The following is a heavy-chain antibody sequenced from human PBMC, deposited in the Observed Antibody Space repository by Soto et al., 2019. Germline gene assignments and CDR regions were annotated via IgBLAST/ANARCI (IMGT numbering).Heavy chain of an antibody. CDR2: FDPEDGET. D-gene: IGHD6-13*01. CDR1: GYTLTELS. Sequence: ASVKVSCKVSGYTLTELSMHWVRQAPGKGLEWMGGFDPEDGETIYAQKFRGRVTMTEDTSTDTAYMELSSLRSEDTAVYYCATIKNAGSWYLIDPWGQGTLVTVSS. CDR3: ATIKNAGSWYLIDP. J-gene: IGHJ5*02. V-gene: IGHV1-24*01.